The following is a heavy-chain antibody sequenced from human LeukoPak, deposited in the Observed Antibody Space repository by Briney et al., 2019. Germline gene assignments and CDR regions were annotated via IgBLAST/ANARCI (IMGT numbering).Heavy chain of an antibody. CDR2: IYYSGST. V-gene: IGHV4-59*08. J-gene: IGHJ6*03. Sequence: KSSETLSLTCTVSGGSISSYYWSWIRQPPGKGLEWIGYIYYSGSTYYNPSLKSRVTISVDTSKNQFPLKLSSVTAADTAVYYCARGGSTAYYYYYMDVWGKGTTVTVSS. D-gene: IGHD2-2*01. CDR1: GGSISSYY. CDR3: ARGGSTAYYYYYMDV.